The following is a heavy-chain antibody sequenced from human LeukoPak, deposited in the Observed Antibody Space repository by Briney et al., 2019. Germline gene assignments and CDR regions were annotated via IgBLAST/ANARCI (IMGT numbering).Heavy chain of an antibody. CDR3: ARGVEPLAGNTFSD. CDR1: GFTVITND. V-gene: IGHV3-53*01. CDR2: LYSDGNT. D-gene: IGHD6-19*01. J-gene: IGHJ4*02. Sequence: GGSLRLSCAPSGFTVITNDMTWVRQAPGKGLEWVSVLYSDGNTKYSDSVQGRFTISRDNSKNTLYLEMKSLSPDDTAVYYCARGVEPLAGNTFSDWGQGTLVTASS.